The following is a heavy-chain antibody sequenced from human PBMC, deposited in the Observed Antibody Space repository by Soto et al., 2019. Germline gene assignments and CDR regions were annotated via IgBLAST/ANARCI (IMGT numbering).Heavy chain of an antibody. Sequence: SETLSLTCTVSGGSVSSGSYYWSWIRQPPGKGLEWIGYIYYSGSTNYNPSLKSRVTISVDTSKNQFSLKLSSVTAADTAVYYCARGDYYGSGNSNYYYYYYGMDVWGQGTTVTVSS. D-gene: IGHD3-10*01. J-gene: IGHJ6*02. CDR2: IYYSGST. V-gene: IGHV4-61*01. CDR1: GGSVSSGSYY. CDR3: ARGDYYGSGNSNYYYYYYGMDV.